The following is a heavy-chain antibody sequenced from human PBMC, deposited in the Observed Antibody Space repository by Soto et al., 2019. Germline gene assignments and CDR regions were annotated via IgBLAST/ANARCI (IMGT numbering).Heavy chain of an antibody. CDR2: INPNSGGT. CDR1: GYTFTAYY. J-gene: IGHJ4*02. V-gene: IGHV1-2*02. CDR3: ARDRCTSVSCYARLDD. Sequence: QVQLVQSGAEVKEPGASVKVACKASGYTFTAYYVHWVRQAPGQGLEWMGWINPNSGGTNYAQKFKGEFTMTSDTSISRVYMELSSLRSDDTAVYYCARDRCTSVSCYARLDDWGQGTLVTVSS. D-gene: IGHD2-2*01.